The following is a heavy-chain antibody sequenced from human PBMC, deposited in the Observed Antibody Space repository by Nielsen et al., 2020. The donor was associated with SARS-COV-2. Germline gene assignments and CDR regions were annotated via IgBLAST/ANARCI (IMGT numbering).Heavy chain of an antibody. CDR2: IYYSGST. CDR1: GGSFSGYY. Sequence: GSLRLSCAVYGGSFSGYYWGWIHQPPGKGLEWIGSIYYSGSTYYNPSLKSRVTISVDTSKNQFSLKLSSVTAADTAVYYCARQFYGYYYYYMDVWGKGTTVTVSS. V-gene: IGHV4-39*01. D-gene: IGHD2/OR15-2a*01. J-gene: IGHJ6*03. CDR3: ARQFYGYYYYYMDV.